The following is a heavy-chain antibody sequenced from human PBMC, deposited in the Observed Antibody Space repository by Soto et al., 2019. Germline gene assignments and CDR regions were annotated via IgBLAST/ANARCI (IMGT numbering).Heavy chain of an antibody. CDR1: GGSISSGGYY. Sequence: QVQLQESGPGLVKPSQTLSLTCTVSGGSISSGGYYWSWIRQHPGKGLEWIGYIYYSGSTYYNPPLKSRVTISVDTSKNQFSLKLTSVTAADPPVYYCARTSYDSSVTAADPWGQGTLVTVSS. CDR2: IYYSGST. J-gene: IGHJ5*02. V-gene: IGHV4-31*03. D-gene: IGHD3-22*01. CDR3: ARTSYDSSVTAADP.